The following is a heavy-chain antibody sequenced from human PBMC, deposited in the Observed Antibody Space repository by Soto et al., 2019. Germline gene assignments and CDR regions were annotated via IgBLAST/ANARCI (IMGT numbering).Heavy chain of an antibody. CDR1: RGTFSSYT. CDR2: IIPILGIA. Sequence: QVQLVQSGAEVKKPGSSVKVSCKASRGTFSSYTISWVRQAPGQGLEWMGRIIPILGIANYAQKFQGRVKITADKATSTAYMELSSLRSEDTAVYYCARDNTNVQAFDIWGQGTMVTVSS. D-gene: IGHD3-10*02. V-gene: IGHV1-69*08. CDR3: ARDNTNVQAFDI. J-gene: IGHJ3*02.